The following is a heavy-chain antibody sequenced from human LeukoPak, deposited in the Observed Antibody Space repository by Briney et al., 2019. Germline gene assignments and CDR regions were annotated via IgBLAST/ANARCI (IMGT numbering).Heavy chain of an antibody. CDR1: GFTFSSYA. V-gene: IGHV3-30-3*01. Sequence: GGSLRLSCAASGFTFSSYAMHWVRQAPGKGLVWVAVISYDGSNKYYADSVKGRFTISRDNSKNTLYLQMNSLRAEDTAVYYCARTYYYGSGSYYKGYFDYWGQGTLVTVSS. D-gene: IGHD3-10*01. J-gene: IGHJ4*02. CDR3: ARTYYYGSGSYYKGYFDY. CDR2: ISYDGSNK.